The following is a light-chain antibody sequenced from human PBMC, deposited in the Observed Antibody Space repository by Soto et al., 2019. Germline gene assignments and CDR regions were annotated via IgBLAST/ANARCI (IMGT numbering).Light chain of an antibody. J-gene: IGKJ2*01. CDR2: AAS. V-gene: IGKV1-39*01. Sequence: DIQMTQSPSSLSASVGDRVTITCRASQSISNYLNWYQRKPGKAPKVLIYAASSLQSGVPSRFSGSGSGTDSTLTISRLQPEDFVSYYCQRSYRTPYTFGQGTKLEIK. CDR1: QSISNY. CDR3: QRSYRTPYT.